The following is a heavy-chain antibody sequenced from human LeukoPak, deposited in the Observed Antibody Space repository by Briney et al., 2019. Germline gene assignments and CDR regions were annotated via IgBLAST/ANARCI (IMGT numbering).Heavy chain of an antibody. CDR1: GFTFNSYA. CDR3: ARGEDGFWSGYVEH. D-gene: IGHD3-3*01. V-gene: IGHV3-30-3*01. J-gene: IGHJ1*01. CDR2: TSYDGNNK. Sequence: GGSLRLSCAASGFTFNSYALHWVRKAPGKGLEWVAVTSYDGNNKYYAESVKGRFTISRDNSKSMLYLQMNSLRPEDTAVYYCARGEDGFWSGYVEHWGQGTLVTVSP.